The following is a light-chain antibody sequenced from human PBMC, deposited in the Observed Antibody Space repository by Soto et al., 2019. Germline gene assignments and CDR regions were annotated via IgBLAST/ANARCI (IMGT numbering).Light chain of an antibody. CDR1: QSISSW. CDR2: DAS. J-gene: IGKJ2*01. Sequence: EIQITQSPSTLSASAGHRANTTFTSSQSISSWLAWYQQKPGKAPKLLIYDASSLESGVPSRFSGSGSGTEFTLTISSLQPDDFATYYCQQYNSYPYTFGQGTNGYQT. CDR3: QQYNSYPYT. V-gene: IGKV1-5*01.